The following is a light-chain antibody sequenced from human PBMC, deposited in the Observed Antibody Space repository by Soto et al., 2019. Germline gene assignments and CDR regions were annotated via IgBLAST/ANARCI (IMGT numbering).Light chain of an antibody. J-gene: IGLJ3*02. Sequence: SYELTQPLSVSVALGQTARITCGGNNIGSKNVHWYQQKPGQAPVLVIYRDSNRPSGIPERFSGSNSGNTATLTISRAQAGDEADYYCQVWDSSTARVSGGGTQLTVL. CDR1: NIGSKN. V-gene: IGLV3-9*01. CDR2: RDS. CDR3: QVWDSSTARV.